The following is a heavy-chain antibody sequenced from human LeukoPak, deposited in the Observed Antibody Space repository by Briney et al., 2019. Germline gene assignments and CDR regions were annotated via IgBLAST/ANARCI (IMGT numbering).Heavy chain of an antibody. Sequence: RGESLKISCKGSGYSFTNYWIAWVRQMPGKGLEWMGIIYPGDSDTKYSPSFQGQVTISADKSISTAYLQWSNLKASDTAIYYCARRSYGGKDFDYWGQGTLVTVSS. CDR2: IYPGDSDT. J-gene: IGHJ4*02. V-gene: IGHV5-51*01. CDR3: ARRSYGGKDFDY. CDR1: GYSFTNYW. D-gene: IGHD4-23*01.